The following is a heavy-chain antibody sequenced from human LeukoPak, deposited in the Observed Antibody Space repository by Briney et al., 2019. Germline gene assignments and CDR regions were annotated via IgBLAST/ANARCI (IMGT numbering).Heavy chain of an antibody. Sequence: GSLGLSWAASWFTLSSYSMNLVRQAPRKGLEWVSFISSSSSYIYYADSVKGRFTISRDNAKNSLYLQMNSLRAEDTAVYYCARDRSSSPWDYYYCMDVWAKGPRSPSP. D-gene: IGHD6-13*01. V-gene: IGHV3-21*01. CDR3: ARDRSSSPWDYYYCMDV. CDR2: ISSSSSYI. J-gene: IGHJ6*03. CDR1: WFTLSSYS.